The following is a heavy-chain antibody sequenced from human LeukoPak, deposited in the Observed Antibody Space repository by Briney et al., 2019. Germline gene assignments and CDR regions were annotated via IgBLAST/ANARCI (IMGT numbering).Heavy chain of an antibody. Sequence: GESLKISCKGSGYSFTSYWIGWVRQMPGKGLEWMGIIYPGDSDTRYSPSFQGQVTISADKSISTTYLQWSSLKASDTAMYYCARRLNYDYGGNSADYWGQGTLVTVSS. CDR3: ARRLNYDYGGNSADY. V-gene: IGHV5-51*01. CDR2: IYPGDSDT. D-gene: IGHD4-23*01. J-gene: IGHJ4*02. CDR1: GYSFTSYW.